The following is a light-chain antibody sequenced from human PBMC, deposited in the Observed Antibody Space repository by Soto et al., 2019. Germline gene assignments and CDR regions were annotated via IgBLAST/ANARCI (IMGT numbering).Light chain of an antibody. CDR3: LQHNSYPFT. CDR1: QGIRED. CDR2: AAS. V-gene: IGKV1-17*01. J-gene: IGKJ2*01. Sequence: DIQMTQSPSSLSASVGDRVTITCRASQGIREDLGWYQQKPGKAPKRLIYAASSLPSGVPSRFSGSGSGTEFTLTISSLQPKDFATYYCLQHNSYPFTFGQGTKLEIK.